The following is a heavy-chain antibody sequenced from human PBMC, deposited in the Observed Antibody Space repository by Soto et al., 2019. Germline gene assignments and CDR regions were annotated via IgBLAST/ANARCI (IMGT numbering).Heavy chain of an antibody. D-gene: IGHD2-15*01. CDR2: IWYDGSNK. CDR3: ARGGPYCSGGSCYGPFDY. J-gene: IGHJ4*02. CDR1: GFTFSSYG. Sequence: QVQLVESGGGVVQPGRSLRLSCAASGFTFSSYGMHWVRQAPGKGLKWVAVIWYDGSNKYYADSVKGRFTISRDNSKNTLYLQMNSLRAEDTAVYYCARGGPYCSGGSCYGPFDYWGQGTLVTVSS. V-gene: IGHV3-33*01.